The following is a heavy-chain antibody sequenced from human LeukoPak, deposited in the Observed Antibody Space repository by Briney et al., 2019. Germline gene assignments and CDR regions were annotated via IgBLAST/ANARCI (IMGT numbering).Heavy chain of an antibody. CDR2: LKEDVSAR. CDR1: GFSISSHW. Sequence: GGSLRLSCVASGFSISSHWMSWVRQAPGKGLEWVASLKEDVSARNLVDSVRGRFTISRDNSKNTLYLQMNRLRVEDTAVYYCGRDPNGDYVGAFDILGQGTMVTVSS. CDR3: GRDPNGDYVGAFDI. J-gene: IGHJ3*02. V-gene: IGHV3-7*03. D-gene: IGHD4-17*01.